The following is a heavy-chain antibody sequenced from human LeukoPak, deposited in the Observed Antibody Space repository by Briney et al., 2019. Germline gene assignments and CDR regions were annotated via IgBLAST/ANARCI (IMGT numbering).Heavy chain of an antibody. D-gene: IGHD2-2*01. V-gene: IGHV4-30-2*01. CDR1: GGSISSGGYS. CDR3: AKGLSTSWNNWFDP. Sequence: PSETLSLTCAVSGGSISSGGYSWSWIRQPPGKGLEWIGYIYHSGSTYYNPSRKSRVTISVDRSKNQVSLKLSSVTAADTAVYYCAKGLSTSWNNWFDPWGQGTLVTVSS. CDR2: IYHSGST. J-gene: IGHJ5*02.